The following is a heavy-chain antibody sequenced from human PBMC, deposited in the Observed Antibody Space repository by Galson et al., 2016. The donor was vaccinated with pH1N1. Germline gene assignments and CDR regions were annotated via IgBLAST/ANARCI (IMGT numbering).Heavy chain of an antibody. Sequence: SETLSLTCTVSGDSISSFYWNWIRQSPGRGLEWIGYIYHSSHSGSTKYNPYLKSRVTMSVDTSKSHFSLNLSSVTAADTAVYYCAGGDFVVGEGWYNGFDVWGRGTTVTVSS. D-gene: IGHD3-16*01. J-gene: IGHJ6*02. CDR2: IYHSSHSGST. CDR3: AGGDFVVGEGWYNGFDV. CDR1: GDSISSFY. V-gene: IGHV4-59*01.